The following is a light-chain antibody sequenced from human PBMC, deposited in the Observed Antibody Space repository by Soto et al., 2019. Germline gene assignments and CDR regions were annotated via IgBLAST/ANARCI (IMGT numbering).Light chain of an antibody. V-gene: IGKV3D-15*01. CDR1: QSLNIN. CDR2: GAS. CDR3: QQYKDWPPLT. J-gene: IGKJ4*01. Sequence: EIAMTQSPVTLSASPGERVTLSCRASQSLNINLAWYQQRPGQAPRVLIYGASNRASGIPDRFSGSGSGTDFTLTISSLEPDDFALYYCQQYKDWPPLTFGGGTRVEIK.